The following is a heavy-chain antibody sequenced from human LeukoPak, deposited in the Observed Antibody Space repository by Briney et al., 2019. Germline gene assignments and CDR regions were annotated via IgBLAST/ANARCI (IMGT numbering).Heavy chain of an antibody. V-gene: IGHV4-59*01. CDR2: MYYSGST. Sequence: PSETLSLTCSVSGGSISGYYWNWIRQPPGKGLEWIGYMYYSGSTNYNPSLRSRVSMSADTSRNQLSLKLTSVTAADTAVYYCARVFDTSSWFHWYFDLWGRGTLVTVSS. J-gene: IGHJ2*01. D-gene: IGHD6-13*01. CDR3: ARVFDTSSWFHWYFDL. CDR1: GGSISGYY.